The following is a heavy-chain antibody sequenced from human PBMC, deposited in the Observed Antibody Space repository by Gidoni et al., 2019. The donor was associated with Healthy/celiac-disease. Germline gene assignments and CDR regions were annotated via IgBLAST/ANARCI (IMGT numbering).Heavy chain of an antibody. J-gene: IGHJ4*02. D-gene: IGHD2-15*01. V-gene: IGHV4-31*03. CDR2: IYYSGST. CDR1: GGSISSGGYY. CDR3: ARGVLRLYYFDY. Sequence: QVQLQESGPGLVNPSQTLSLTCTVSGGSISSGGYYWSWIRQHPGKGLEWIGYIYYSGSTYYNPSLKSRVTRSVDTSKNQFSLKLSSVTAADTAVYYCARGVLRLYYFDYWGQGTLVTVSS.